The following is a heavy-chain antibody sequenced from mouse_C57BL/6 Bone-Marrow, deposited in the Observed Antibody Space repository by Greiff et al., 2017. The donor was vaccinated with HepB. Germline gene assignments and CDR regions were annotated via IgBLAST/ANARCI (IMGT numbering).Heavy chain of an antibody. Sequence: EVKLVESGGGLVQPGGSRKLSCAASGFTFSSFGMHWVRQAPEKGLEWVAYISSGSSTIYYADTVKARFTISRDNPKNTLFLQMTSLRSEDTAMYYCATMITTWYFDVWGAGTTVTVSS. D-gene: IGHD2-4*01. CDR2: ISSGSSTI. J-gene: IGHJ1*01. CDR1: GFTFSSFG. V-gene: IGHV5-17*02. CDR3: ATMITTWYFDV.